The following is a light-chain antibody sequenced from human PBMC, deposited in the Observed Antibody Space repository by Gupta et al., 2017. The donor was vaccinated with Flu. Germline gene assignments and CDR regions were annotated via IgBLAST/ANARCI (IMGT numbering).Light chain of an antibody. V-gene: IGKV2-30*02. J-gene: IGKJ2*01. Sequence: TPGQAASVDMRSIHSLVLGSSKSCLPWFQQKPGQAPKVLIYNISNLHTGVPPRFSGSGSGTDFTLKISSVEADDFGTYYCMQGKDLPYAFGQGTKVEI. CDR3: MQGKDLPYA. CDR1: HSLVLGSSKSC. CDR2: NIS.